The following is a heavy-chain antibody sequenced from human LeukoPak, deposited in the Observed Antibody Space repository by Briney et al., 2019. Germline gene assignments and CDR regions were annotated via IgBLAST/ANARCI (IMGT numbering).Heavy chain of an antibody. J-gene: IGHJ4*02. V-gene: IGHV4-34*01. Sequence: PSETLSLTCTVSGGSISSYYWSWIRQPPGEGLEWIGEINHSGSTNYNPSLKSRVTISVDTSKNQFSLKLSSVTAAGTAVYYCARVNYDSSGYYYDYFDYWGQGTLVTVSS. CDR2: INHSGST. D-gene: IGHD3-22*01. CDR3: ARVNYDSSGYYYDYFDY. CDR1: GGSISSYY.